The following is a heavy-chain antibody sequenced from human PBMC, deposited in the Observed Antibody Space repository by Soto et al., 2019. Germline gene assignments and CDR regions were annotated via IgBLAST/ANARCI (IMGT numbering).Heavy chain of an antibody. D-gene: IGHD3-22*01. V-gene: IGHV1-24*01. Sequence: GASVKVCCKFSGYTLTELSMHWVRQAPGKGLEWMGGFDPEDGETIYAQKFQGRVTMTEDTSTDTAYMELSSLRSEDTAVYYCATVWIGPIVVVQPDYFDYWGQGTLVTVSS. CDR2: FDPEDGET. CDR3: ATVWIGPIVVVQPDYFDY. J-gene: IGHJ4*02. CDR1: GYTLTELS.